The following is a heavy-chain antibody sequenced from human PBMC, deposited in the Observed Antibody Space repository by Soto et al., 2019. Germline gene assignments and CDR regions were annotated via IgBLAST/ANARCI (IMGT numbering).Heavy chain of an antibody. CDR1: GGSISSSSYY. J-gene: IGHJ6*03. CDR2: IYYSGST. Sequence: QLQLQESGPGLVKPSETLSLTCTVSGGSISSSSYYWGWIHQPPGKGLEWIGSIYYSGSTYYNPSLKSRVTISVDTSKNQFSLKLSSVTAADTAVYYCARLGGNLWFGELLPLDYYYYYMDVWGKGTTVTVSS. D-gene: IGHD3-10*01. CDR3: ARLGGNLWFGELLPLDYYYYYMDV. V-gene: IGHV4-39*01.